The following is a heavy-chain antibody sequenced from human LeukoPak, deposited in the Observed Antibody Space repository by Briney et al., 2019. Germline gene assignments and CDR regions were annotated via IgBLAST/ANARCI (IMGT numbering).Heavy chain of an antibody. J-gene: IGHJ4*02. V-gene: IGHV3-23*01. CDR2: ISGGGIST. CDR1: GFTFSSYA. CDR3: AKYYYDSSGYYITPPARAPDY. Sequence: GGSLRLSCAASGFTFSSYAMTWVRQAPGKGLEWVSAISGGGISTYYADSVKGRFTISRDNSQNTLYLQMNSLTAEDTAVYYCAKYYYDSSGYYITPPARAPDYWAREPWSPSPQ. D-gene: IGHD3-22*01.